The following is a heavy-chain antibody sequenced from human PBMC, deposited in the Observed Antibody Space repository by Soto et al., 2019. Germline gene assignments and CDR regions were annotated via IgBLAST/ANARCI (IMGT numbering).Heavy chain of an antibody. Sequence: EVKLVESGGGLVKPGGSLRLSCAASGLSFTNAWMNWVRQAPGKGLEWVGRIKSKTDGGTTDYAAPVKGRFTISRDDSKNTLYLQMNSLITEDTAVYYCTTSIKAKVSGWGQGTLVTVSS. CDR2: IKSKTDGGTT. CDR1: GLSFTNAW. V-gene: IGHV3-15*07. D-gene: IGHD6-25*01. CDR3: TTSIKAKVSG. J-gene: IGHJ4*02.